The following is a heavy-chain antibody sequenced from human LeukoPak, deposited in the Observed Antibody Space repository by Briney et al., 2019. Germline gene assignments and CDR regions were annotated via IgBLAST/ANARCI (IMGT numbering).Heavy chain of an antibody. D-gene: IGHD2-2*01. J-gene: IGHJ5*02. Sequence: HPGGSLRLSCAASGFTFSSYEMNWVRQAPGKGLEWVANIKQDGSEKYYVDSVKGRFTISRDNAKNSLYLQMNSLRAEDTAVYYCARRPGCSSTSCYENWFDPWGQGTLVAVSS. CDR3: ARRPGCSSTSCYENWFDP. V-gene: IGHV3-7*01. CDR1: GFTFSSYE. CDR2: IKQDGSEK.